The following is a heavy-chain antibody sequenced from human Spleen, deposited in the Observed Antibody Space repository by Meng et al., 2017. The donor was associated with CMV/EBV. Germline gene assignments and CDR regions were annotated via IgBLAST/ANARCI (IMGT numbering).Heavy chain of an antibody. V-gene: IGHV3-30-3*01. Sequence: GGSLRLSCAASGFTFSSYAMHWVRQAPGKGLEWVAVISYDGSNKYYADSVKGRFTISRDNSKNTLYLQMNSLRGEDTAVYYCARATLTGAKVFYYYYGMDVWGQGTTVTVSS. D-gene: IGHD7-27*01. J-gene: IGHJ6*02. CDR3: ARATLTGAKVFYYYYGMDV. CDR1: GFTFSSYA. CDR2: ISYDGSNK.